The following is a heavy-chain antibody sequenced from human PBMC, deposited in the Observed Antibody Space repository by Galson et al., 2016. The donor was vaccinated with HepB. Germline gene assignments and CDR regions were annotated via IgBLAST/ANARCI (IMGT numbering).Heavy chain of an antibody. Sequence: SETLSLTCSVSGGSISSRSYYWGWIRQPPGKGLEWIGSIFYSGSTFYNPSLKSRVTISVDTSKNQFPLKLNFVTAADTAVYYCAREHVYSMPPDYWGPGTLVTVSS. V-gene: IGHV4-39*06. J-gene: IGHJ4*02. CDR3: AREHVYSMPPDY. D-gene: IGHD4-11*01. CDR1: GGSISSRSYY. CDR2: IFYSGST.